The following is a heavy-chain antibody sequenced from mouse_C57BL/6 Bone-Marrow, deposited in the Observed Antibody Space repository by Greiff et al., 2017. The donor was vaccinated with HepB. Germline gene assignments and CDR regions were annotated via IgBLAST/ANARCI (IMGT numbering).Heavy chain of an antibody. CDR3: ALGLGYFDY. D-gene: IGHD3-1*01. CDR1: GYTFTDYY. CDR2: INPYNGGT. V-gene: IGHV1-19*01. J-gene: IGHJ2*01. Sequence: VQLKQSGPVLVKPGASVKMSCKASGYTFTDYYMNWVKQSHGKSLEWIGVINPYNGGTSYNQKFKGKATLTVDKSSSTAYMELNSLTSEDSAVYYCALGLGYFDYWGQGTTLTVSS.